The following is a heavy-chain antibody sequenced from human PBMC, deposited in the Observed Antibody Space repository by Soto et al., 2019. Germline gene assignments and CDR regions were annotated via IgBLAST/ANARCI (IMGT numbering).Heavy chain of an antibody. D-gene: IGHD6-13*01. J-gene: IGHJ4*02. V-gene: IGHV1-18*01. CDR1: GYTFTSYG. CDR2: ISAYNGNT. CDR3: ASIGYSSSWYSVTNIDY. Sequence: QVQLVQSGAEVKKPGASVKVSCKASGYTFTSYGISWVRQAPGQGLEWMGWISAYNGNTNYAQKLQGRVTRTTDTSTSTAYMQLRSLRSDDTAVYYCASIGYSSSWYSVTNIDYWGQGTLVTVSS.